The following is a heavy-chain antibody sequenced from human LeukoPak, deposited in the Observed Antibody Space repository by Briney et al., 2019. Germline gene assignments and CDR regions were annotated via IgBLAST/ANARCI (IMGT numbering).Heavy chain of an antibody. V-gene: IGHV3-23*01. J-gene: IGHJ3*02. CDR3: ARMPFLVATTGGAFDI. CDR2: ISGSGGST. CDR1: GFTFSSYA. D-gene: IGHD5-12*01. Sequence: GGSLRLSCAASGFTFSSYAMSWVRQAPGKGLEWVSAISGSGGSTYYADSVKGRFTISRDNSKNTLYLQMNSLRAEDTAVYYCARMPFLVATTGGAFDIWGQGTMVTVSS.